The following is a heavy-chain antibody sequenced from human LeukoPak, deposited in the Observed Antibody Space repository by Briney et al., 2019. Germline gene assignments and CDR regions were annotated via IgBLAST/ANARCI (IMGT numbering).Heavy chain of an antibody. V-gene: IGHV3-23*01. D-gene: IGHD1-14*01. CDR3: ARDRPNYHEPNGHYYNRDGDH. Sequence: GGSLRLSCAASGFTFQIYAMSWVRLAPGKGLQWVASMCGTAGCTFYTDSVKGRFTISRDNSKDTLYLQMNDQRADDTAIYYCARDRPNYHEPNGHYYNRDGDHWGQGALVTVSS. CDR2: MCGTAGCT. J-gene: IGHJ5*02. CDR1: GFTFQIYA.